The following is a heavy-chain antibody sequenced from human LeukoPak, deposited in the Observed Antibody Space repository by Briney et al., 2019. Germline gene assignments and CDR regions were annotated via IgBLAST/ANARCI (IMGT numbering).Heavy chain of an antibody. CDR3: ARDERAAAGA. Sequence: GGSLRLSCAASGFTFSSYWMSWVRQAPGKGLEWVSGISWNSGSIGYADSVKGRFTISRDNAKNSLYLQMNSLRAEDTAVYYCARDERAAAGAWGQGTLVTVSS. V-gene: IGHV3-20*04. D-gene: IGHD6-13*01. CDR2: ISWNSGSI. J-gene: IGHJ4*02. CDR1: GFTFSSYW.